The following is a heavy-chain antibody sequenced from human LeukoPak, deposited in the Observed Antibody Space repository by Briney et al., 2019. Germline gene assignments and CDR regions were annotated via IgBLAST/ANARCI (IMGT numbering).Heavy chain of an antibody. CDR3: AKDSRRYSGSSAFDY. V-gene: IGHV3-9*01. CDR2: ISWNSGSI. J-gene: IGHJ4*02. CDR1: GFTFDDYA. D-gene: IGHD1-26*01. Sequence: PGGSLRLSCAASGFTFDDYAIHWVRQAPGKGLGWVAGISWNSGSIGYADSVKGRFTLSRDNAKNSLYPQMNSLRPEDTALYYCAKDSRRYSGSSAFDYWGQGTLVTVSS.